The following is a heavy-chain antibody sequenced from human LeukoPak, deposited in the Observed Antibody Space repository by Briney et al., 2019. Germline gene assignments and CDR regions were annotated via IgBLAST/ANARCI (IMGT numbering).Heavy chain of an antibody. Sequence: GESLKISCSAAADITFSNYAIYWVQIPGKGLEWMGIIYPGDSDTRYSPSFQGQVTISAYNSISTASKQSMCLKATDAAVEDRALCNCAKGSSGTMALNYWGQGNLVTVSS. CDR3: ALCNCAKGSSGTMALNY. CDR2: IYPGDSDT. J-gene: IGHJ4*02. CDR1: DITFSNYA. D-gene: IGHD4/OR15-4a*01. V-gene: IGHV5-51*01.